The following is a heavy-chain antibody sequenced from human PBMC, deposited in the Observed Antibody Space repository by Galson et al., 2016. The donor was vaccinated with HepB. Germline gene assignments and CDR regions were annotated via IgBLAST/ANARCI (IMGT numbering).Heavy chain of an antibody. Sequence: SVKVSCKASGYSFNSYGLNWVRQAPGQGLEWMGWINTNTGDPTYAQGFPGRFVFSLDSSVSTAYLQISSLKAEDTAAYYCARVWRGGVIDTFYYYYYGMDVWAQETTVTVSS. CDR1: GYSFNSYG. D-gene: IGHD3-16*02. V-gene: IGHV7-4-1*02. CDR2: INTNTGDP. CDR3: ARVWRGGVIDTFYYYYYGMDV. J-gene: IGHJ6*02.